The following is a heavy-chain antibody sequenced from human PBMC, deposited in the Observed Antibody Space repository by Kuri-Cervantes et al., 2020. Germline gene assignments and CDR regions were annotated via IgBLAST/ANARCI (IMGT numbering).Heavy chain of an antibody. J-gene: IGHJ4*02. D-gene: IGHD6-6*01. CDR2: ISWNSGSI. Sequence: LSLTCAASGFTFDDYAMHWVRQAPGKGLEWVSGISWNSGSIGYADSVKGRFTISRDNAKNSLYLQMNSLRAEDTALYYCAKDRSSSSYYHFDYWGQGTLVTVSS. CDR1: GFTFDDYA. V-gene: IGHV3-9*01. CDR3: AKDRSSSSYYHFDY.